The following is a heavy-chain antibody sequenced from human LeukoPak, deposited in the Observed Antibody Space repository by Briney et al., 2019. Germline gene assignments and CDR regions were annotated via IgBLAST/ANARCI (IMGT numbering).Heavy chain of an antibody. CDR3: ARRGGDSSGNFDY. J-gene: IGHJ4*02. V-gene: IGHV4-31*03. CDR1: GGSISSGGYY. Sequence: SQTLSLTCTVSGGSISSGGYYWSWIRQHPGKGLEWIGYIYYSGSTYYNPSLKSRVTISVDTSKKQFSLRLSSVTAADTAVYYCARRGGDSSGNFDYWGQGTLVTVSS. D-gene: IGHD3-22*01. CDR2: IYYSGST.